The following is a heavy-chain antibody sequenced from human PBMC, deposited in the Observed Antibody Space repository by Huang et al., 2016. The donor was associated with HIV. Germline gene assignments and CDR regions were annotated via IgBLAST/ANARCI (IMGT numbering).Heavy chain of an antibody. CDR2: IYTRGSP. J-gene: IGHJ3*02. CDR1: GASISSGSYY. V-gene: IGHV4-61*09. Sequence: QVQLQESGPGLVKPSQTLSLTCTVSGASISSGSYYWTWIRQPAGKGLEWIGHIYTRGSPNYNPSLKSRVTLSIDTSKNHFSLRLNSVTAADTAVYYCATWPPGSQMRAFDIWGPGTMITVSS. CDR3: ATWPPGSQMRAFDI. D-gene: IGHD2-15*01.